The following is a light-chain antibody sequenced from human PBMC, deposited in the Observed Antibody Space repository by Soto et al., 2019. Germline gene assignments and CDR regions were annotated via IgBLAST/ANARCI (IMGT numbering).Light chain of an antibody. CDR1: SSNIGSNT. CDR3: SSYSSSSTYV. J-gene: IGLJ1*01. V-gene: IGLV1-44*01. Sequence: QSVLTQPPSASGTPGQRVTISCSGSSSNIGSNTVNWYQQLPGTAPKLLIYSNNQRPSGVPDRFSGSKSGTSASLTISGLQADDEADYYCSSYSSSSTYVFGPVTKVTVL. CDR2: SNN.